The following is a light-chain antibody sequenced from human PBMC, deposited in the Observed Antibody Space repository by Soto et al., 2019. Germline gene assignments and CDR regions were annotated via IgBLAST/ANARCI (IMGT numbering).Light chain of an antibody. Sequence: EIVLTQSPGTLSLSPGERATLSCRASQSVSSSYLAWYQQKPGQAPRLLISGASSRATGIPDRFSGGGSGTDFTLTISGLEPEDFAVSVYRQYGSSPGTFGQGTKVEIK. CDR1: QSVSSSY. J-gene: IGKJ1*01. CDR3: RQYGSSPGT. CDR2: GAS. V-gene: IGKV3-20*01.